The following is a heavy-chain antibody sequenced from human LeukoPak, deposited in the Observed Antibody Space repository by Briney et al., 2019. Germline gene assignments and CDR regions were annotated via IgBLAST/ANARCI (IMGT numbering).Heavy chain of an antibody. D-gene: IGHD2-2*01. J-gene: IGHJ5*02. CDR1: GGSFSSYY. Sequence: SETLSLTCTVSGGSFSSYYWSWIRQPAGKGLDWIGRIYNSGGTNYNPSLESRVTMSVDTFKNQFSLKLSSVTAADTAVYYCARRKRDIVVVPAASRGHWFDPWGQGTLVTVSS. CDR3: ARRKRDIVVVPAASRGHWFDP. V-gene: IGHV4-4*07. CDR2: IYNSGGT.